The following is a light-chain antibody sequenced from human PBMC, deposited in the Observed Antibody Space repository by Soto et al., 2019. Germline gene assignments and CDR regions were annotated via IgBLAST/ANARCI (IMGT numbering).Light chain of an antibody. J-gene: IGKJ4*01. CDR2: QAS. CDR3: QQYYAYPLT. CDR1: QSISTW. V-gene: IGKV1-5*03. Sequence: DIQMTQSPSTLSASVGDRVTIACRASQSISTWLAWYQQKPGKAPNLLIYQASSLESGVPSTFSGSASGTEFTLTISSLQPDDFATYYCQQYYAYPLTFGGGTKVDIK.